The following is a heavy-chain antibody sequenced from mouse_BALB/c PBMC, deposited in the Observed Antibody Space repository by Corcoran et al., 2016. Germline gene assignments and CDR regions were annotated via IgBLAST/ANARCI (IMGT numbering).Heavy chain of an antibody. Sequence: LVKTGASVKISCKASGYSFTGYYMHWVKQSHGKSLEWIGYISCYNGATSYNQKFKGKATFTVDTSSSTAYMQFNSLTSEDSAVYYCARGRYRYDATDYWGQGTSVTVSS. J-gene: IGHJ4*01. CDR2: ISCYNGAT. D-gene: IGHD2-14*01. CDR3: ARGRYRYDATDY. V-gene: IGHV1S34*01. CDR1: GYSFTGYY.